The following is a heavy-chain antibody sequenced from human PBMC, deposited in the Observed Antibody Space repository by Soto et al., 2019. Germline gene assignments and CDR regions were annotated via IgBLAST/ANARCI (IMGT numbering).Heavy chain of an antibody. J-gene: IGHJ6*02. Sequence: QVQLVQSGAEVKKPGTSVKVSCKASGDTFRRFAISWVRQAPGQGLEWMGGISPILRTPRYAQKFQGGVTITADELTGTAYRELSSLTSEDTAVYFCASAKDREQLGGNYYYSLDVWGQGTTVIVSS. CDR3: ASAKDREQLGGNYYYSLDV. CDR1: GDTFRRFA. V-gene: IGHV1-69*12. D-gene: IGHD1-1*01. CDR2: ISPILRTP.